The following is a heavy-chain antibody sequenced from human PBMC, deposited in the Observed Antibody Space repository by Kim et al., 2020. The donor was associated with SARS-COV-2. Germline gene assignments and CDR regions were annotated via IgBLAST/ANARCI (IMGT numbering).Heavy chain of an antibody. V-gene: IGHV4-39*01. J-gene: IGHJ6*02. CDR2: IYYSGST. Sequence: SETLSLTCTVSGGSISSSSYYWGWIRQPPGKGLEWIGSIYYSGSTYYNPSLKSRVTISVDTSKNQFSLKLSSVTTADTAVYYCASGATGSIFYYYYYGMDVWAKGPRSPSP. CDR1: GGSISSSSYY. CDR3: ASGATGSIFYYYYYGMDV. D-gene: IGHD3-9*01.